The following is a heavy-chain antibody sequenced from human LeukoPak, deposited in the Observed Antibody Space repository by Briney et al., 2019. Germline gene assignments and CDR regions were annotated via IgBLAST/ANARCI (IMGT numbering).Heavy chain of an antibody. V-gene: IGHV3-66*01. Sequence: GGSLRLPCAVCGFTVCSNCMSWVRQAPGKGLEWVSVIYSGGSTYYADSVQGRLTISRDNSKNTLDLQMHSLRAEDTAVYCCARGQYSFGHLYGMDVWGQGTTVTVSS. CDR3: ARGQYSFGHLYGMDV. J-gene: IGHJ6*02. CDR2: IYSGGST. CDR1: GFTVCSNC. D-gene: IGHD5-18*01.